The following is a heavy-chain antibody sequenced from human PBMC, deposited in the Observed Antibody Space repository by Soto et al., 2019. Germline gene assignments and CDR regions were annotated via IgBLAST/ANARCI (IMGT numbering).Heavy chain of an antibody. D-gene: IGHD6-13*01. CDR3: ARDSLNIAAPAFDP. V-gene: IGHV1-2*02. Sequence: QVHLVQSGAEVKEPGASVKVSCKTSGYTFIAYYVFWVRQAPGQGLECMGWMNPNTGGTRYAQKFRGMVTITRDTYISTAYLQLSSLRSDDTAEYYCARDSLNIAAPAFDPWGQGPLVTVSS. J-gene: IGHJ5*02. CDR2: MNPNTGGT. CDR1: GYTFIAYY.